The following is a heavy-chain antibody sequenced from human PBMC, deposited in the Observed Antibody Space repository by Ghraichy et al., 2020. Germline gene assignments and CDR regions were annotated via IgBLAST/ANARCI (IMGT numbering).Heavy chain of an antibody. J-gene: IGHJ3*02. CDR2: IKQDGSEK. CDR3: ERDWPAFDI. Sequence: LSLTCAASGFTFTSYWMSWVLQAPGKGLEWVANIKQDGSEKYYVDSVKGRFTISRDNARNSVYLQMNSLRAEDTAIYYCERDWPAFDIWGQGTMVTVSS. CDR1: GFTFTSYW. V-gene: IGHV3-7*01.